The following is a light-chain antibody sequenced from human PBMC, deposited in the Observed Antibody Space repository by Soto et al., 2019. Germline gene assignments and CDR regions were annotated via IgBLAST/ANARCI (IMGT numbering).Light chain of an antibody. CDR2: GAS. J-gene: IGKJ3*01. Sequence: EIVLTQSPGSLSLSPGERATLSCRASQSVTDNYLAWYQQKPGQAPRLLIHGASSRATGIPDRFSGSGSGTDFTLTISRLEPEDFAVFYCQHYGRSPGLFSFGPGSRVDVK. CDR1: QSVTDNY. CDR3: QHYGRSPGLFS. V-gene: IGKV3-20*01.